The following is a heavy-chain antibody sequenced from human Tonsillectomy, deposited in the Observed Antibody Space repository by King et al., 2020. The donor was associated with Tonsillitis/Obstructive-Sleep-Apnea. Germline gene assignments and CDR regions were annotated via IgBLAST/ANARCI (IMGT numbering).Heavy chain of an antibody. D-gene: IGHD1-26*01. CDR3: AKASGLVRGGWELPFFDY. Sequence: DVQLVESGGGLVQPGGSLRLSCAASGFTFSSYAMSWVRQAPGKGLEWVSAISGSGGSTYYADSVKGRFTISRDNSKNTLYLQMNSLRAEDTAVYYCAKASGLVRGGWELPFFDYWGQGTLVTVSS. J-gene: IGHJ4*02. CDR2: ISGSGGST. V-gene: IGHV3-23*04. CDR1: GFTFSSYA.